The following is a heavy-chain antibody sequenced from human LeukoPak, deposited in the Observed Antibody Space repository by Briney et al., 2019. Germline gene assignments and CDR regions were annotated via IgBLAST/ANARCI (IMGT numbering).Heavy chain of an antibody. D-gene: IGHD6-19*01. CDR1: GGSFSGYY. V-gene: IGHV4-34*01. CDR2: INHSGST. J-gene: IGHJ4*02. CDR3: ASWLV. Sequence: SETLSLTCAVYGGSFSGYYWSSIRQPPGKGLEWIGEINHSGSTNYNPSLKGRVTISVDTSKNQFSLKLSSVTAADTAVYYCASWLVWGQGTLVTVSS.